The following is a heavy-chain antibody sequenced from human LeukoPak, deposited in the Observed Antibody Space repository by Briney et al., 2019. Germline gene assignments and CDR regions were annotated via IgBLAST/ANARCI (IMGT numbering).Heavy chain of an antibody. CDR3: ARRPIDYYYMDV. J-gene: IGHJ6*03. V-gene: IGHV1-18*01. Sequence: ASVKVSCKASGHTFTNYGITWVRQAPGQGLEWMGWISAYNGNTNYAQKFQGRVTMTTDTSTNTVYMELRSLRSDDTAVYYCARRPIDYYYMDVWGKGTTVTVSS. CDR1: GHTFTNYG. CDR2: ISAYNGNT.